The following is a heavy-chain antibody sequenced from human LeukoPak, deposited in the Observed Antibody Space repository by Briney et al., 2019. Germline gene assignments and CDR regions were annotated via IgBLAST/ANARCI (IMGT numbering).Heavy chain of an antibody. CDR3: ARDCGGDCELGDY. D-gene: IGHD2-21*02. V-gene: IGHV1-69*05. CDR2: IIPIFGTA. Sequence: SVKVSCKASGGTFSSYAISWVRQAPGQGLEWMGGIIPIFGTANYAQKFQGRVTMTRDTSTSTVYMELSSLRSEDTAVYYCARDCGGDCELGDYWGQGTLVTVSS. CDR1: GGTFSSYA. J-gene: IGHJ4*02.